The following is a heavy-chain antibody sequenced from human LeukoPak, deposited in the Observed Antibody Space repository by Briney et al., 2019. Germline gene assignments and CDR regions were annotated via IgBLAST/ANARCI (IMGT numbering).Heavy chain of an antibody. CDR2: IYYSGNT. V-gene: IGHV4-59*08. J-gene: IGHJ4*02. CDR1: GGSVSGYY. D-gene: IGHD1-26*01. Sequence: PETLSLTCTVSGGSVSGYYWSWIRQPPGKGLEWIGYIYYSGNTNYNPSLKSRVTISIDTSKNQFSLNLNSVTAADTALYSCARHYLGGNYPDYFNHWGQGTLVTVSS. CDR3: ARHYLGGNYPDYFNH.